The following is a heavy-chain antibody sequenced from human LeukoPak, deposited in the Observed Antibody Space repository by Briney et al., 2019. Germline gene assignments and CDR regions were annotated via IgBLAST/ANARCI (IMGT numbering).Heavy chain of an antibody. D-gene: IGHD1-14*01. CDR2: IIPIFGTA. Sequence: SVKVSCKASGYTFTSYYMHWVRQAPGQGLEWMGGIIPIFGTANYAQKFQGRVTITADESTSTAYMELSSLRSEDTAVYYCARGNNRGYWGQGTLVTVSS. CDR1: GYTFTSYY. J-gene: IGHJ4*02. CDR3: ARGNNRGY. V-gene: IGHV1-69*13.